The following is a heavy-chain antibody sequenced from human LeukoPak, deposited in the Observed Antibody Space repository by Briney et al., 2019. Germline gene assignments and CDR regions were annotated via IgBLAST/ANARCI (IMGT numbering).Heavy chain of an antibody. CDR2: IRSKAYGGTT. V-gene: IGHV3-71*01. Sequence: GGSLRLSCAASGFTVSSNEMSWVRQAPGKGLEWVGFIRSKAYGGTTEYAASVKGRFTISRDDSKSIAYLQMNSLRAEDTAVYYCARVCSGGSCYRSLDYWGQGTLATVSS. J-gene: IGHJ4*02. D-gene: IGHD2-15*01. CDR3: ARVCSGGSCYRSLDY. CDR1: GFTVSSNE.